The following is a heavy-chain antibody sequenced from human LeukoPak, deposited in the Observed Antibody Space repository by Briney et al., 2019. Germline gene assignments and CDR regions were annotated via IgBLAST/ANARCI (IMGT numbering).Heavy chain of an antibody. J-gene: IGHJ4*02. Sequence: GGSLRLSCVASGFTFSSYEMNWVRQAPGKGLEGVSYISSSGSTIYYADSVKGRFTISRDNAKNSLYLQMNSLRAEDTAVYYCARVRGTMHDCWGQGTLVTVSS. V-gene: IGHV3-48*03. D-gene: IGHD3-10*01. CDR2: ISSSGSTI. CDR3: ARVRGTMHDC. CDR1: GFTFSSYE.